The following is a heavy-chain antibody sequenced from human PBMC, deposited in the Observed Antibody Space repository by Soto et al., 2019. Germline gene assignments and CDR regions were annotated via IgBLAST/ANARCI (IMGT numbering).Heavy chain of an antibody. CDR1: GGSFSGYY. Sequence: SETLSLTCAVYGGSFSGYYWSWIRQPPGKGLEWIGEINHSGSTNYNPSLKSRVTISVDTSKNQFSLKLSSVTAADTAVYYCARGKAAAGNGYYGMDVWGQGTTVTVSS. V-gene: IGHV4-34*01. CDR3: ARGKAAAGNGYYGMDV. J-gene: IGHJ6*02. CDR2: INHSGST. D-gene: IGHD6-13*01.